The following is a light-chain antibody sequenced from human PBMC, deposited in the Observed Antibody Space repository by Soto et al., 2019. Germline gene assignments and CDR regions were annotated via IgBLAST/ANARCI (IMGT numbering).Light chain of an antibody. CDR2: DAS. Sequence: DIQMTQSPSTLSASVGDRVTITCRASQSIVNWLAWYQQKPGKAPQLLIYDASTLESGVPSRFSGSGSGTDFSLTISSLQPVDFATYYCQQYTGYSQWTFGPGTKVEIK. CDR3: QQYTGYSQWT. CDR1: QSIVNW. J-gene: IGKJ1*01. V-gene: IGKV1-5*01.